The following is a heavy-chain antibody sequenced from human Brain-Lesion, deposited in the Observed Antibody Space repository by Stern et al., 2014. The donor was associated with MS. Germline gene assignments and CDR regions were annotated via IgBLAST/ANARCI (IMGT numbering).Heavy chain of an antibody. CDR2: VNKDGRRT. J-gene: IGHJ5*01. CDR3: ARGERWFDS. D-gene: IGHD3-10*01. CDR1: GFTFSNYW. Sequence: EVQLEESGGGLVQPGGSLRLSCAASGFTFSNYWMHWVRQAPGKGRVWVSRVNKDGRRTSYADSVKGRFTMSRDNAKNTLYLQMNSLRVEDTAIYYCARGERWFDSWGQGTLVTVSS. V-gene: IGHV3-74*02.